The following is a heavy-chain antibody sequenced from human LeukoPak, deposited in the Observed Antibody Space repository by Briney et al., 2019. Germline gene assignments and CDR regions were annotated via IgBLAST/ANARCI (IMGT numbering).Heavy chain of an antibody. CDR2: ISYDGSNK. D-gene: IGHD1-26*01. Sequence: GGSLRLSCAASGFTFSSYAMHWVRQAPGKGLEWVAVISYDGSNKYYADSVKGRFTISRDNSKNTLYLQMNSLRSEDTAVYYCARDQEVGYFWFDPWGQGTLVTVSS. J-gene: IGHJ5*02. V-gene: IGHV3-30*04. CDR3: ARDQEVGYFWFDP. CDR1: GFTFSSYA.